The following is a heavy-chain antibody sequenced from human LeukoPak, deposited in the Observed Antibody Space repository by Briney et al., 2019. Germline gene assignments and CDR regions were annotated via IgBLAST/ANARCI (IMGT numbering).Heavy chain of an antibody. CDR1: GYIFTNYW. J-gene: IGHJ4*02. CDR2: IYPGDSDT. V-gene: IGHV5-51*01. D-gene: IGHD3-10*01. CDR3: ATKFYGSGSYLRY. Sequence: GASLQISCKGSGYIFTNYWIGWVRQLPGKGLEWMGIIYPGDSDTRYSPSFQGQVTISADKSISTAYLQWSSLKASDTAMYYCATKFYGSGSYLRYWGQGTLVTVSS.